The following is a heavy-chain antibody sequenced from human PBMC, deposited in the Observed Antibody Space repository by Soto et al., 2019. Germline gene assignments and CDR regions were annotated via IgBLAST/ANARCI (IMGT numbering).Heavy chain of an antibody. V-gene: IGHV3-15*01. Sequence: PGGSRRLSWAASGFTFSNALMSWVRQAPGKGLEWVGRIKSKTDGVTTDYAAPVKGRFTISRDDSKNTLYLQMNSLKTEDTAVYYCTTVLCGGDCYDYYYGMDVWGQGTTVTVSS. CDR1: GFTFSNAL. CDR2: IKSKTDGVTT. D-gene: IGHD2-21*02. J-gene: IGHJ6*02. CDR3: TTVLCGGDCYDYYYGMDV.